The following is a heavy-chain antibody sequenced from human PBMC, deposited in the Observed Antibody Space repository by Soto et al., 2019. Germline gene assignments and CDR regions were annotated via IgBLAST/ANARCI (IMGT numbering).Heavy chain of an antibody. CDR2: LSVGNGDT. CDR1: GDTRTDFS. D-gene: IGHD2-15*01. V-gene: IGHV1-3*01. J-gene: IGHJ6*02. Sequence: ASVKVSCKASGDTRTDFSMHWVRQAPGQRPEWMGWLSVGNGDTKYSQKFQGRVTITRDTSARTAYMELSNLRSEDTAVYYCATSEGDCGGGSCYNYFYYYGMDVWGQGTTVTVSS. CDR3: ATSEGDCGGGSCYNYFYYYGMDV.